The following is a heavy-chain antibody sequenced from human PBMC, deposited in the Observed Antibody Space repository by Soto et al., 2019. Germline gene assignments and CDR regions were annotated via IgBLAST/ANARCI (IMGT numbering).Heavy chain of an antibody. J-gene: IGHJ6*02. CDR3: VRASDNSGHPYYGMDV. D-gene: IGHD3-22*01. CDR2: IYYSGST. V-gene: IGHV4-30-4*01. Sequence: QVQLQESGPGLVKPSQTLSLTCTVSGGSISSGDYYWSWIRQPPGKGLEWIGYIYYSGSTYYNPSLKSGITISVATSKNQFSLKLSSVTAADTAVYYCVRASDNSGHPYYGMDVWGQGTTVTVSS. CDR1: GGSISSGDYY.